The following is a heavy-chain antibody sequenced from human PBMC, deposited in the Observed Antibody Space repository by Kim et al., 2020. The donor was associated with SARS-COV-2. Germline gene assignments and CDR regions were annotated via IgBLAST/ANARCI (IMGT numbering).Heavy chain of an antibody. CDR3: ARDEIRGTYYDFWSGSYYNMDV. D-gene: IGHD3-3*01. V-gene: IGHV3-48*03. CDR2: ISSGGSTK. J-gene: IGHJ6*03. Sequence: GGSLRLSCAASGFTFSSYEMNWVRQAPGKGLEWVSYISSGGSTKYYADSVKGRFTISRDNAKNSLYLQMNSLRAEDTAVYYCARDEIRGTYYDFWSGSYYNMDVWGEGTTGTFSS. CDR1: GFTFSSYE.